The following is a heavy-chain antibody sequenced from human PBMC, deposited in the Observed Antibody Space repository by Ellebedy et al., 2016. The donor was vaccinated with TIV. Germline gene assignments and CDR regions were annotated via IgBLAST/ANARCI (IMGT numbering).Heavy chain of an antibody. D-gene: IGHD3-22*01. CDR1: GYTFTSYY. Sequence: ASVNVSCKASGYTFTSYYFYWVRQAPGQGLEWLGIINPTTGHSNYAQKFQGRVTMTRDTSTSTVYMELSSLRSEDTAVYYCARGDNYYYDSSGYYYTYWGQGTLVTVSS. V-gene: IGHV1-46*01. CDR3: ARGDNYYYDSSGYYYTY. J-gene: IGHJ4*02. CDR2: INPTTGHS.